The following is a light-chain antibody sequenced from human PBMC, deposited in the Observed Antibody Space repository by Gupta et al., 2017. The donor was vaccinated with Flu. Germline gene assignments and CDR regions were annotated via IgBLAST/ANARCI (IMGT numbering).Light chain of an antibody. J-gene: IGKJ1*01. Sequence: EIVLTHSPGTLSLSPGERATLSCRTSQSVNSKFLAWYRQKPGQAPRLLISGSSTRATGIPDRFSGSGSETDFTLTISSLEPEDFAVYYCHHYGSSQTFDQGTKVEI. CDR2: GSS. CDR1: QSVNSKF. CDR3: HHYGSSQT. V-gene: IGKV3-20*01.